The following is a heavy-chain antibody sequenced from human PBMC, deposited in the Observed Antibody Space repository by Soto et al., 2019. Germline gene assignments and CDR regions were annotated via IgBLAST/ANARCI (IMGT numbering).Heavy chain of an antibody. D-gene: IGHD6-19*01. V-gene: IGHV4-59*01. Sequence: SETLSLTCTVSGGSISSYYWSWIRQPPGKGLEWIGYIYYSGSTNYNPSLKSRVTISVDTSKNQFSLKLSSVTAADTAVYYCARLIAGYSSGCYFDYWGQGTLVTVSS. CDR1: GGSISSYY. J-gene: IGHJ4*02. CDR2: IYYSGST. CDR3: ARLIAGYSSGCYFDY.